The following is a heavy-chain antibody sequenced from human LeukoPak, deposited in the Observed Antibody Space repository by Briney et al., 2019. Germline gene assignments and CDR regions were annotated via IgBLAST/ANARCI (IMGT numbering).Heavy chain of an antibody. CDR1: GXDFSGFY. Sequence: PGGSLRLSCAASGXDFSGFYMHWVRQASGRGLEWVGLIRSKPSSYTTVYAASVKGRFTISRDDSKNTAYLQMNSLKAEDTAVYYCTRQDCSGGSCSYVDYWGQGILVTVSS. J-gene: IGHJ4*02. V-gene: IGHV3-73*01. CDR2: IRSKPSSYTT. D-gene: IGHD2-15*01. CDR3: TRQDCSGGSCSYVDY.